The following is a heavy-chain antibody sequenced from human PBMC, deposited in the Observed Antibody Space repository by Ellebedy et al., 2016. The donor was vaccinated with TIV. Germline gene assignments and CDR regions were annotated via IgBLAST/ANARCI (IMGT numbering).Heavy chain of an antibody. CDR1: GYTFTAYP. Sequence: ASVKVSCKASGYTFTAYPMNWVRQAPGQGLEWLGWINTNTGNPTYSQGFRGQSVFSLDTSVSTAYLEISGLRAEDTAVYYCARDSRYNWNDWDYYHMDVWGRGTTVTVSS. J-gene: IGHJ6*03. CDR2: INTNTGNP. CDR3: ARDSRYNWNDWDYYHMDV. V-gene: IGHV7-4-1*02. D-gene: IGHD1-1*01.